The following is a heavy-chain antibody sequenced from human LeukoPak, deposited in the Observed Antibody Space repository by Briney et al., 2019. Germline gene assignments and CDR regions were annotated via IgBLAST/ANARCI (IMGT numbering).Heavy chain of an antibody. D-gene: IGHD3-10*01. V-gene: IGHV3-30*18. CDR3: AKNYYGSGSYYVLPMDG. CDR2: ISYEGSNK. J-gene: IGHJ6*02. Sequence: GGSLRLSCAASGFTFSSYGMHWVRQAPGKGLEWVAVISYEGSNKYYADSVKGRFTISSDNSKNTQYLQMNSLRAEDTAVYYCAKNYYGSGSYYVLPMDGWSQGTTVTASS. CDR1: GFTFSSYG.